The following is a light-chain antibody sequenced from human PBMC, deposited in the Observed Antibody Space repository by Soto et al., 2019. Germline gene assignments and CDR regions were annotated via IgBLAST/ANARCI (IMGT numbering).Light chain of an antibody. Sequence: NFMLTQPHSVSESPGKTVTISCTGSSGSIASNYVQWYQQRPGSAPTTVIYEDNQRPSGVPDRFSGSIDSSSNSASLTISGLKTEDEADYYCQTHDSGNHWVFGGGTKLTVL. V-gene: IGLV6-57*02. CDR1: SGSIASNY. CDR2: EDN. J-gene: IGLJ3*02. CDR3: QTHDSGNHWV.